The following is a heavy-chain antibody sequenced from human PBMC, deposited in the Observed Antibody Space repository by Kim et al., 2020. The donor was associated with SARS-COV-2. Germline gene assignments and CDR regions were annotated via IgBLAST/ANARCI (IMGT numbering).Heavy chain of an antibody. J-gene: IGHJ1*01. Sequence: SLKGQFTISRDNAKKTLDLQMNSLRPEDTAVYYCARAGDYDISGYYGFFHHWGQGAGVTVSS. D-gene: IGHD3-22*01. V-gene: IGHV3-74*01. CDR3: ARAGDYDISGYYGFFHH.